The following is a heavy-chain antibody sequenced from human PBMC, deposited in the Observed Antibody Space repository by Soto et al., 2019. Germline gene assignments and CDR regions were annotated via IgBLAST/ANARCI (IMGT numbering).Heavy chain of an antibody. CDR3: AREGGYRLEY. CDR1: GDSVFDGRW. D-gene: IGHD1-26*01. J-gene: IGHJ4*02. Sequence: QVQLQESGPGLVKPSGTLSLTCAVSGDSVFDGRWWSWVGLPPGKGLEWIGETHHNGGTNYNPSLKSRVTISVDKSNNHFSLNLTSVTAADTAVYYCAREGGYRLEYWGQGTLVTVSS. CDR2: THHNGGT. V-gene: IGHV4-4*02.